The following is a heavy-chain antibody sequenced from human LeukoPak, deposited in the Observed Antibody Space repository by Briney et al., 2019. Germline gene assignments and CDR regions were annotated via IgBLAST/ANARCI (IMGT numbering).Heavy chain of an antibody. Sequence: PGGSLRLSCAASGFTFSSYEMNWVRQAPGKGLEWVANIKQDGSEKYYVDSVKGRFTISRDNAKNSLYLQMNSLRAEDTAVYYCARDRYGSGSYYAPFDYWGQGTLVTVSS. CDR2: IKQDGSEK. CDR1: GFTFSSYE. J-gene: IGHJ4*02. V-gene: IGHV3-7*01. CDR3: ARDRYGSGSYYAPFDY. D-gene: IGHD3-10*01.